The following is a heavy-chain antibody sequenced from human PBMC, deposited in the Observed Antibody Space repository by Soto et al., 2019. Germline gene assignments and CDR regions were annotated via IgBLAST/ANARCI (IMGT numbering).Heavy chain of an antibody. CDR1: GFTFTTYG. Sequence: VQLVDSGGGVVQPGRSLRLSCAASGFTFTTYGMHWVRRAPGKGLEWVAVVSYDGSHAYYADSVKGRFTISRDNSKNTLYLQINSLRAEDTAVYYCAKERTYSVASGFDYWGRETLVTVSS. D-gene: IGHD1-26*01. CDR2: VSYDGSHA. J-gene: IGHJ4*02. CDR3: AKERTYSVASGFDY. V-gene: IGHV3-30*18.